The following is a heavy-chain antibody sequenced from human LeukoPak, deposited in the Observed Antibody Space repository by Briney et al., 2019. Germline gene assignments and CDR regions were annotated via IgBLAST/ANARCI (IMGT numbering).Heavy chain of an antibody. J-gene: IGHJ3*02. CDR1: GGSINSYF. V-gene: IGHV4-59*01. D-gene: IGHD2-8*02. CDR2: FHHTGGT. Sequence: SETLSLTCSVFGGSINSYFWSWIRQPPGKGLEWMGYFHHTGGTNYNPSLKSRVTISVDTSRNQVSLKMTSVTAADTAVYFCATNRPVGGAYWGSFDIWGQGTLVTVSS. CDR3: ATNRPVGGAYWGSFDI.